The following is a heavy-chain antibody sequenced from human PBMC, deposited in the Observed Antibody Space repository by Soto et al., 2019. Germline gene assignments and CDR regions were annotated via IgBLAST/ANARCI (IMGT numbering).Heavy chain of an antibody. J-gene: IGHJ5*02. V-gene: IGHV1-18*04. Sequence: ASVKVSCKASGYTFTSYGISWVRQAPGQGLEWMGWISAYNGNTNYAQKLQGRVTMTTDTSTSTAYMELRSLRSDDTAVYYCAVDYDILTGPWFDPWGQGTLVTSPQ. CDR3: AVDYDILTGPWFDP. CDR1: GYTFTSYG. D-gene: IGHD3-9*01. CDR2: ISAYNGNT.